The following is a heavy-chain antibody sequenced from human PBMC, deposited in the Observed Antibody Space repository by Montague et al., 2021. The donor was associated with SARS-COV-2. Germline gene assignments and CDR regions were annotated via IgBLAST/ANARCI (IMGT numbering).Heavy chain of an antibody. CDR1: GGSISSGGYY. J-gene: IGHJ3*02. CDR3: ARARITMIVVVNAFDI. D-gene: IGHD3-22*01. CDR2: IYYSGST. V-gene: IGHV4-31*03. Sequence: TLSLTCTVSGGSISSGGYYWSWIRQHTGKGLEWLGYIYYSGSTYYXXXLKSRVTISVDTSKNQFSLRLSSVTAAATAVHYCARARITMIVVVNAFDIWGQGTMVTVSS.